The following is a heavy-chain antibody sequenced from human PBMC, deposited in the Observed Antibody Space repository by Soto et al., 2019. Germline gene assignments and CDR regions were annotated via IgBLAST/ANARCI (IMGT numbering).Heavy chain of an antibody. D-gene: IGHD3-9*01. J-gene: IGHJ6*02. CDR1: GDSVSSNSAT. V-gene: IGHV6-1*01. Sequence: PSQTLSLTCAISGDSVSSNSATWNWIRQSPSRGLEWLGRTYYRSKWYNDYAVSVKSRITINPDTSKNQFSLQLNSVTPEDTAVYYCARDLGILTGYSLYYYYGMDVCGQGTMVTVSS. CDR3: ARDLGILTGYSLYYYYGMDV. CDR2: TYYRSKWYN.